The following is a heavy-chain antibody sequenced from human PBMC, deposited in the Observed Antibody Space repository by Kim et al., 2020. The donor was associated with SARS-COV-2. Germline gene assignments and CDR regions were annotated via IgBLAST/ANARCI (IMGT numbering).Heavy chain of an antibody. CDR3: ARDIKVTQWLGSESWFDP. J-gene: IGHJ5*02. V-gene: IGHV1-46*01. CDR1: GYTFTSYY. CDR2: INPSGGST. Sequence: ASVKVSCKASGYTFTSYYMHWVRQAPGQGLEWMGIINPSGGSTSYAQKFQGRVTMTRDTSTSTVYMELSSLRSEDTAVYYCARDIKVTQWLGSESWFDPWGQGTLVTVSS. D-gene: IGHD6-19*01.